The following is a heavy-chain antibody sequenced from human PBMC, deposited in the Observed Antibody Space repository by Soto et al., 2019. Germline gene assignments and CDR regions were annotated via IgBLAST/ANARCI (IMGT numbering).Heavy chain of an antibody. CDR2: VYYSGST. J-gene: IGHJ6*03. D-gene: IGHD6-6*01. V-gene: IGHV4-39*01. CDR1: GGSISSSSYY. Sequence: SETLSLTCTVSGGSISSSSYYWGWIRQPPGKGLEWVGSVYYSGSTYYYPSLKSRVIISVDTSKNQFSLKLNSVTAADTAVYYCARQGGSSSGFYYYYYYMDVWGKGTTVTVSS. CDR3: ARQGGSSSGFYYYYYYMDV.